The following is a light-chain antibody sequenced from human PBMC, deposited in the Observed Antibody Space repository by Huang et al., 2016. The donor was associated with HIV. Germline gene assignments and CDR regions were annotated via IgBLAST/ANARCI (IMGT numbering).Light chain of an antibody. CDR1: QSISSN. Sequence: EIVMTQSPATLFVSPGERATLSCRASQSISSNLAWYQQKPGQAPRVLIYGASTRASGGPARFSGAGSGKEFTLTISSLQSEDLAVYYCQQYDQWPPGYTFGQGTKL. J-gene: IGKJ2*01. CDR3: QQYDQWPPGYT. CDR2: GAS. V-gene: IGKV3-15*01.